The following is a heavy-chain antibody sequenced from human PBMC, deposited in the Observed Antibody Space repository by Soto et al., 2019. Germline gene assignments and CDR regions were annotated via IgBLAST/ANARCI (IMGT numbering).Heavy chain of an antibody. Sequence: SETLSLTCAVYGGSFSGYYWSWIRQPPGKGLEWIGEINHSGSTNYNPSLKSRVTISVDTSKNQFSLKLSSVTAADTAVYYCARWNVVVVPAPSRAGHAFDIWGQGTMVTVSS. CDR1: GGSFSGYY. CDR3: ARWNVVVVPAPSRAGHAFDI. J-gene: IGHJ3*02. V-gene: IGHV4-34*01. D-gene: IGHD2-2*01. CDR2: INHSGST.